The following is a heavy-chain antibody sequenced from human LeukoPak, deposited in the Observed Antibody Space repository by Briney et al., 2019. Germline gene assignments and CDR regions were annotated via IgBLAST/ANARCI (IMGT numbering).Heavy chain of an antibody. CDR3: ARDRYINRSWGYDFDY. D-gene: IGHD3-10*01. CDR2: IKQDGSEK. Sequence: PGGSLRLSCAASGFTFSSYWMSWVRQAPGKGLEWVANIKQDGSEKYYVDSVKGRFTISRDNAKNLLYLQMNSLRAEDTAVYYCARDRYINRSWGYDFDYWGQGTLVTVSS. J-gene: IGHJ4*02. V-gene: IGHV3-7*01. CDR1: GFTFSSYW.